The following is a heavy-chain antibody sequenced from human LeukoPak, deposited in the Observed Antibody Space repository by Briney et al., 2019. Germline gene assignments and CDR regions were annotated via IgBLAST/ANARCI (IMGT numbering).Heavy chain of an antibody. D-gene: IGHD4-17*01. CDR3: ARKVFSGFYGSFDP. J-gene: IGHJ5*02. Sequence: SETLSLTCAVYGGSFSGYYWSWIRQPPGKGLEWIGEINHSGSTNYNPSLKSRVTISVDTSKNQFSLKLSSVTAADTAVYYCARKVFSGFYGSFDPWGQGTLVTVSS. CDR2: INHSGST. CDR1: GGSFSGYY. V-gene: IGHV4-34*01.